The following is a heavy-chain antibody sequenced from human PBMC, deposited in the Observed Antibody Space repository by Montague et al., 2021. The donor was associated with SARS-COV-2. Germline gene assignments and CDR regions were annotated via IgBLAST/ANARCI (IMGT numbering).Heavy chain of an antibody. V-gene: IGHV4-59*08. D-gene: IGHD2-2*01. CDR2: LYYSGVT. CDR1: GGSINAYY. J-gene: IGHJ4*02. Sequence: SETLSLTCTVAGGSINAYYWTWIRQPPGKGLDWIGFLYYSGVTNYNPSLKSRVIMSLDTSKNQFSLRLSSVTAADTAVYYCARGGTRDIVLVPSALDYWGRGIPVTVSS. CDR3: ARGGTRDIVLVPSALDY.